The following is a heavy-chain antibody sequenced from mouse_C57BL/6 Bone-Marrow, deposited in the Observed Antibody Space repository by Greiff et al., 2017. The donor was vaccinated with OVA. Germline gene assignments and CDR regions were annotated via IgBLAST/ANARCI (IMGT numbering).Heavy chain of an antibody. CDR3: TRSGWDPFDY. V-gene: IGHV1-26*01. Sequence: VQLQQSGPELVKPGASVKISCKASGYTFTDYYMNWVKQSHGKSLEWIGDINPNNGGTSYNQKFKGKAKLTAVTSASTAYMELSSLTNEDSAVYYCTRSGWDPFDYWGQGTTLTVSS. CDR1: GYTFTDYY. CDR2: INPNNGGT. D-gene: IGHD3-2*02. J-gene: IGHJ2*01.